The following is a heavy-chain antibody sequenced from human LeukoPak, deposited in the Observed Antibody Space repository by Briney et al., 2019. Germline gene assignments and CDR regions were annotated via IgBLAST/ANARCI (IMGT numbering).Heavy chain of an antibody. CDR1: GFTFSSYS. CDR2: ISSSSSYI. Sequence: GGSLRLSCAASGFTFSSYSMNWVRQAPGKGLEWVSSISSSSSYIYYADSVKGRFTISRDNAKNSLYLQMDSLRAEDTAVYYCAIIYGSGSYYPDAFDIWGQGTMVTVSS. J-gene: IGHJ3*02. V-gene: IGHV3-21*01. D-gene: IGHD3-10*01. CDR3: AIIYGSGSYYPDAFDI.